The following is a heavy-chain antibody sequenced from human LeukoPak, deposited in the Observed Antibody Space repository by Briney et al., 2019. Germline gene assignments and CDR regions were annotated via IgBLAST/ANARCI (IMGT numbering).Heavy chain of an antibody. J-gene: IGHJ3*01. D-gene: IGHD3-3*01. V-gene: IGHV3-49*04. CDR3: PRITMVRVVYSFDV. Sequence: SLRLSYKPSGFTFGDSAMSCVRQAPGGRLEWGGVIRSKVYGETTVEAASVKVRFTSSRDDSKRIAYMQMTSLKTEVGGPYYCPRITMVRVVYSFDVWGQGSMVTVSS. CDR2: IRSKVYGETT. CDR1: GFTFGDSA.